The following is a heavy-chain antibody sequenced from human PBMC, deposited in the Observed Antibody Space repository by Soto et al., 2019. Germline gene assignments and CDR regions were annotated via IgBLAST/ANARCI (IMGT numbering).Heavy chain of an antibody. J-gene: IGHJ6*02. CDR3: ARTVTTSYYGMDV. CDR1: GFTFSSYA. D-gene: IGHD4-17*01. Sequence: PGGSLRLSCAASGFTFSSYAMHWVRQAPGKGLEWVAVISYDGSNKYYADSVKGRFTISRDNSKNTLYLQMNSLRAEDTAVYYCARTVTTSYYGMDVWGQGTTVTVSS. V-gene: IGHV3-30-3*01. CDR2: ISYDGSNK.